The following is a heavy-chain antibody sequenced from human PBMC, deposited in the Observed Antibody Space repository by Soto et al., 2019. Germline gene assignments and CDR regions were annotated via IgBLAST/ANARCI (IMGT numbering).Heavy chain of an antibody. J-gene: IGHJ4*02. V-gene: IGHV1-18*01. CDR3: ARSRFKSPLVERRELWD. CDR1: GYTFTSYG. D-gene: IGHD2-21*01. Sequence: ASVKFSCKASGYTFTSYGISWVRQAPGQGLEWMGWISAYNGNTNYAQKLQGRVTMTTDTSTSTAYMELRSLRSDDTAVYYCARSRFKSPLVERRELWDWGQGTLVTVSS. CDR2: ISAYNGNT.